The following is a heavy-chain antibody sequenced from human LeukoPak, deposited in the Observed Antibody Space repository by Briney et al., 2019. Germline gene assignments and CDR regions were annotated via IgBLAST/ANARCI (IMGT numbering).Heavy chain of an antibody. J-gene: IGHJ4*02. Sequence: QPGGSLRLSCAASGFTFDSYAMTWVSQAPGKGLEWVSTVSASGAGTYFADSVKGRFTISRDNSKNTLYLQMKYLRAEDTALYYCANNGGVGVAGSFDNWGQGTLVTVSS. CDR2: VSASGAGT. D-gene: IGHD6-19*01. V-gene: IGHV3-23*01. CDR1: GFTFDSYA. CDR3: ANNGGVGVAGSFDN.